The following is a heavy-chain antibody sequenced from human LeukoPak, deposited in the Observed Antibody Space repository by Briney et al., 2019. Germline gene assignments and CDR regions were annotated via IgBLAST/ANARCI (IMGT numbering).Heavy chain of an antibody. CDR1: GFTFSSHA. J-gene: IGHJ6*02. V-gene: IGHV3-30-3*01. Sequence: GGSLRLSCAASGFTFSSHAMHWVRQAPGKGLEWVAVTSFDGSSKYYADSVKGRFTISRDNSKNTLYLQMNSLRAEDTAVYYCARIFRAGSTYHYYGMDVWGQGTTVTFSS. D-gene: IGHD1-7*01. CDR2: TSFDGSSK. CDR3: ARIFRAGSTYHYYGMDV.